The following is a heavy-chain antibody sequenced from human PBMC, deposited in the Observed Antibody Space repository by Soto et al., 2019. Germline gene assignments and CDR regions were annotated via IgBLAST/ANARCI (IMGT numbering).Heavy chain of an antibody. V-gene: IGHV4-31*03. Sequence: QVQLQESGPGLVKPSQTLSLTCTVSGGSISSGGYYWSWIRQHPGKGLEWIGYIYYSGSTYYNPSLKSRVTISVDTSKNQFSLKLSSVTAADTAVYYCARGGTEYQLLNHFDYWGQGTLVTVSS. CDR2: IYYSGST. D-gene: IGHD2-2*02. CDR3: ARGGTEYQLLNHFDY. J-gene: IGHJ4*02. CDR1: GGSISSGGYY.